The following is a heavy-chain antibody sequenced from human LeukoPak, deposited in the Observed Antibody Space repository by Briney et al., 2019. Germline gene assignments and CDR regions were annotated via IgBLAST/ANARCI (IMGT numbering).Heavy chain of an antibody. Sequence: SQTLSLTCGISGDSVSSNNAAWNWIRQSPSRSLEWLGRTYYRSKWYNDYAVSMKGRITINPDTSKNQFSLQLNSVTPEDAAVYYCARSADWDLDYWGQGTLVTVSS. CDR3: ARSADWDLDY. J-gene: IGHJ4*02. V-gene: IGHV6-1*01. CDR1: GDSVSSNNAA. CDR2: TYYRSKWYN. D-gene: IGHD3/OR15-3a*01.